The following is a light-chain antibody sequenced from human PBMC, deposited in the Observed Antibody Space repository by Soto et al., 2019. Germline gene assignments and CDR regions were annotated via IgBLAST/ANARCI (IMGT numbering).Light chain of an antibody. CDR3: QQYCTSPRT. J-gene: IGKJ1*01. V-gene: IGKV3-20*01. CDR1: QSVRSSY. CDR2: GVS. Sequence: EIVLTQSPGTLSLSPGERATLSCRASQSVRSSYLAWYQQKLGQAPRLLIYGVSNRPTGIPDRFSGSASGAHFTLTIIRLESDDLAVYYCQQYCTSPRTFGQGTKVEIK.